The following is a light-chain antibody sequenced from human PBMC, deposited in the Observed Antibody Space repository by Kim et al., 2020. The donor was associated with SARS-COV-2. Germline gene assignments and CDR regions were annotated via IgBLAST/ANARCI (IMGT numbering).Light chain of an antibody. CDR1: SGHSNYA. CDR3: QTWGTGIWV. V-gene: IGLV4-69*01. J-gene: IGLJ3*02. Sequence: ASVKLTGTLSSGHSNYAIAWHQLQPEKGPRYLMKVNSDGSHIKGDGIPDRFSGSSSGAERYLTISSLQSEDEADYYCQTWGTGIWVFGGGTKLTVL. CDR2: VNSDGSH.